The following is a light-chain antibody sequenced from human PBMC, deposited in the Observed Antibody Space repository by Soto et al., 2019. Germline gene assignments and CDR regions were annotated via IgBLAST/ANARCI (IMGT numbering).Light chain of an antibody. CDR2: GAS. V-gene: IGKV3-20*01. CDR1: QSVSSSY. Sequence: EIVLTQSPGTLSLSPGERATLSCRASQSVSSSYLAWCQQKPGQAPRLLIYGASSRATGIPDRFSGSGSGTDFTLTISRLEPEDFAVYYCQQHGSSPGTFGQGTKVDIK. J-gene: IGKJ1*01. CDR3: QQHGSSPGT.